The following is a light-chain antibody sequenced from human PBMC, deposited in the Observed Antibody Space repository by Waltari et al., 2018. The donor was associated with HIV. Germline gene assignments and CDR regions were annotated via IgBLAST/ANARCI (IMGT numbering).Light chain of an antibody. CDR1: NIGSKS. CDR3: HVWDSRSVI. Sequence: SYVLTQPPSASVAPGKTARITCGGNNIGSKSAHWYQQKPGQAPVLVRYDDSDRPSGIPERFSGSNSGNTATLTISRVEAGDEADFYCHVWDSRSVIFGGGTKLTVL. CDR2: DDS. V-gene: IGLV3-21*04. J-gene: IGLJ2*01.